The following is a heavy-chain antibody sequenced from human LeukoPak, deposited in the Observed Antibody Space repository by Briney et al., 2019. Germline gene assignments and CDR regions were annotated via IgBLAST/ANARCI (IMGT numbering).Heavy chain of an antibody. CDR3: ARVTYYDLWSGYHDAFDI. CDR1: GGTFSSYA. J-gene: IGHJ3*02. Sequence: GASVKVSCKASGGTFSSYAISWVRQAPGQGLEWMGGIIPIFGTANYAQKFQGRVTITTDESTSTAYMELSSLRSEDTAVYYCARVTYYDLWSGYHDAFDIWGQGTMVTVSS. V-gene: IGHV1-69*05. D-gene: IGHD3-3*01. CDR2: IIPIFGTA.